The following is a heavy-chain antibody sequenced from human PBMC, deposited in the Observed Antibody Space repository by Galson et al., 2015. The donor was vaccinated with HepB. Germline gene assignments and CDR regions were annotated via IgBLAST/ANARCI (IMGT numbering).Heavy chain of an antibody. Sequence: SLRLSCAASGFTFSSYSMNWVRQAPGKGLEWVSYISSSSSTIYYADSVKGRFTISRDNAKNSLYLQMNSLRAEDTAVYYCARTRAQQKGYSSSWYYFQHWGQGTLVTVSS. CDR3: ARTRAQQKGYSSSWYYFQH. J-gene: IGHJ1*01. CDR2: ISSSSSTI. CDR1: GFTFSSYS. D-gene: IGHD6-13*01. V-gene: IGHV3-48*01.